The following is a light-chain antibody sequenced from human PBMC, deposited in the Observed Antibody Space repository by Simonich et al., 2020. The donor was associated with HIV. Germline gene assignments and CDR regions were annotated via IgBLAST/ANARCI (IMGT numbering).Light chain of an antibody. CDR2: GAS. Sequence: IVMTQSPDILSVSPGERATLSCRASQSVGINLAWYQQKPGQAPRLPIYGASARATDIPARFSGSGSGTEFTLTISTMQSEDFAVYYCQQCNNWPPTFGQGTKVEIK. V-gene: IGKV3-15*01. CDR1: QSVGIN. J-gene: IGKJ1*01. CDR3: QQCNNWPPT.